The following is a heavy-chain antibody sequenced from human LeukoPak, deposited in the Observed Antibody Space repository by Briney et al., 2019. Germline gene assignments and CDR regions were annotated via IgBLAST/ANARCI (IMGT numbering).Heavy chain of an antibody. V-gene: IGHV3-23*01. CDR1: GFTFSSYA. D-gene: IGHD3-22*01. CDR3: AKGRGITMIVVVNPEPI. Sequence: GGSLRLSCAASGFTFSSYAMSWVRQAPGKGLEWVSAISGSGGSTYYADSVKGRFTISRDNSKNTLYLQMNSLRAEDTAVYYCAKGRGITMIVVVNPEPILGQGTMVTVSS. CDR2: ISGSGGST. J-gene: IGHJ3*02.